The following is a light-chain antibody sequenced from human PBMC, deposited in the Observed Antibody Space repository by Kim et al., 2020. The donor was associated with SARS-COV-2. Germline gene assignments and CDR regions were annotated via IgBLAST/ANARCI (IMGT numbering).Light chain of an antibody. Sequence: EIVLTQSPATLSLSPGERAALSCRASQSINNYVAWYQQKPGQAPRLLIYGASNRATGIPARFSGSGSGTDFTLTISSLEPEDFAVYYCHQRSNWPRTFGQGTRLEIK. CDR2: GAS. CDR1: QSINNY. J-gene: IGKJ5*01. V-gene: IGKV3-11*01. CDR3: HQRSNWPRT.